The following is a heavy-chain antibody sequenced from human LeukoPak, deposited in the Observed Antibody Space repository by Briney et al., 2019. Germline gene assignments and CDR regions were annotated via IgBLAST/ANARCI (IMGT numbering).Heavy chain of an antibody. J-gene: IGHJ4*02. CDR2: IYPDDSDS. CDR3: ARGRVAFQGYENFVF. Sequence: GESLKISCKVSGYIFSNFWIGWVRQTPGKGLEWMGVIYPDDSDSRYSPPFQGQVTISADESMRTAYLQWSSLKASDTGLYYCARGRVAFQGYENFVFWGQGTLVAVSS. CDR1: GYIFSNFW. D-gene: IGHD5-12*01. V-gene: IGHV5-51*01.